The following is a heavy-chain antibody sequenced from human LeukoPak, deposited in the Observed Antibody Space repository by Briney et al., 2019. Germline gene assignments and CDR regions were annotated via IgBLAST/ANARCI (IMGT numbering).Heavy chain of an antibody. Sequence: GASVKVSCKASGYTFTSYGISWVRQAPGQGLEWMGWISAYNGNTNYAQKLQGRVTMTTDTSTSTAYMELRGLRSDDTAVYYCARDRCSGGSCYSGYWGQGTLVTVSS. D-gene: IGHD2-15*01. CDR1: GYTFTSYG. J-gene: IGHJ4*02. V-gene: IGHV1-18*01. CDR3: ARDRCSGGSCYSGY. CDR2: ISAYNGNT.